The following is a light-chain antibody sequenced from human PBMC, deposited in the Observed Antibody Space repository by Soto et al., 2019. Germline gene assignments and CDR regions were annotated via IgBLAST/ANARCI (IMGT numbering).Light chain of an antibody. CDR1: QSVSSNY. J-gene: IGKJ1*01. CDR3: QQYGSSRWT. CDR2: GAS. Sequence: EIVLTQSPGTLSLSPGERATLSCRASQSVSSNYLAWYQQNPGQAPRLLIYGASSRATGSPDRFSGSGSGTDFTLTISRLEPEDFAVYYCQQYGSSRWTFGQGTRVEIK. V-gene: IGKV3-20*01.